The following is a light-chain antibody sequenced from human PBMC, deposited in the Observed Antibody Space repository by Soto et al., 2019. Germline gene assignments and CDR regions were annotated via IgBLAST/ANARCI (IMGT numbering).Light chain of an antibody. V-gene: IGKV3-11*01. CDR3: QQRSSWPSFT. CDR2: DAF. Sequence: IVLTQSPATLSMSPGESAPLPCRASQSIGTSLAWYQHRPGQPPRLLTYDAFNMATGIPARFSCGGSGTDFTLAIRRLEPEDFAVSYCQQRSSWPSFTFGGGNKVDIK. J-gene: IGKJ4*01. CDR1: QSIGTS.